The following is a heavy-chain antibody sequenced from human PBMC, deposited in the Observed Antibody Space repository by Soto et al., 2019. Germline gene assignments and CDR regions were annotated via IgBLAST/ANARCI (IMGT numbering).Heavy chain of an antibody. V-gene: IGHV2-26*01. J-gene: IGHJ4*02. CDR2: IFSGGEK. CDR1: GFSLTNNKMG. D-gene: IGHD3-9*01. CDR3: ARTAGLGIKDH. Sequence: QVTLKESGPVLVKPTETLTLTCTVSGFSLTNNKMGVSWLRQHPGKALEWLAHIFSGGEKTYSTSLKSRLTTAKDTAKSHVVLTRANMYPEDTSTYYRARTAGLGIKDHWGQGTLVTVPS.